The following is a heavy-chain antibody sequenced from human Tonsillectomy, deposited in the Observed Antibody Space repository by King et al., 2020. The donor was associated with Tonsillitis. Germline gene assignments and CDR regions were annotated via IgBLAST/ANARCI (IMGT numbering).Heavy chain of an antibody. J-gene: IGHJ4*02. D-gene: IGHD6-19*01. V-gene: IGHV3-23*01. CDR2: ISGSGGST. CDR1: GFTFSSYA. Sequence: VQLLESGGGLVQPGGSLRLSCAASGFTFSSYAMSWVRQAPGKGLEWVSAISGSGGSTYYADSVKGRFTISRDNSKNTLYLQMNSLRAEDTAVYYCAKGGLVIAVAGRDYFDYWGQGTLVTVSS. CDR3: AKGGLVIAVAGRDYFDY.